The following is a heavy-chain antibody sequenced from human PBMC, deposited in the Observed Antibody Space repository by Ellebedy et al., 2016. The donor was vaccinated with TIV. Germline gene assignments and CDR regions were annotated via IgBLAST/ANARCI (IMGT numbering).Heavy chain of an antibody. V-gene: IGHV1-18*01. Sequence: ASVKVSCKASGYLFSSFGINWVRQAPGQGLEWMGSISYTGETNYLQKFRGRVTMTTDTSTNTAYMELTNLRFDDTGLYYCAREGFDYWGQGTLVAVSS. CDR3: AREGFDY. CDR1: GYLFSSFG. J-gene: IGHJ4*02. CDR2: SISYTGET.